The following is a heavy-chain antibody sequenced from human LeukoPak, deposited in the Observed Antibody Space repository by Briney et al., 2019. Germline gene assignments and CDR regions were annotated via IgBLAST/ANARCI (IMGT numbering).Heavy chain of an antibody. Sequence: GGSLRLSCAASGFTFSSYGMHWVHQAPGKGLEWVAVISYDGSNKYYADSVKGRFTISRDNSKNTLYLQMNSLRAEDTAVYYCAKEVTSEQLVGGNYFDYWGQGTLVTVSS. J-gene: IGHJ4*02. CDR2: ISYDGSNK. CDR3: AKEVTSEQLVGGNYFDY. V-gene: IGHV3-30*18. CDR1: GFTFSSYG. D-gene: IGHD6-13*01.